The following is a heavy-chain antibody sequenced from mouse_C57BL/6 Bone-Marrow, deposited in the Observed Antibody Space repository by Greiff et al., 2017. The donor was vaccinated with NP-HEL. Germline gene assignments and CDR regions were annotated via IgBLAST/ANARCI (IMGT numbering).Heavy chain of an antibody. J-gene: IGHJ2*01. CDR2: IDPSDSYT. CDR3: ARSPDY. Sequence: QVHVKQPGAELVRPGTSVKLSCKASGYTFTSYWMHWVKQRPGQGLEWIGVIDPSDSYTNYNQKFKGKATLTVDTSSSTAYMQLSSLTSEDSAVYYCARSPDYWGQGTTLTVSS. V-gene: IGHV1-59*01. CDR1: GYTFTSYW.